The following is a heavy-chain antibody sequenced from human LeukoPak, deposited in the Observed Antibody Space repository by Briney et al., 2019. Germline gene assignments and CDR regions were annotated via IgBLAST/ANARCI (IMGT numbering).Heavy chain of an antibody. V-gene: IGHV4-59*08. Sequence: SETLSLTCTVSGGSISSYYWSWIRQPPGKGLEWIGYIYYRGSNNYNPSLKSRVTISVDTSKNQFSLKLSSVTAADTAVYYCARHSDYYGSGSYYRLDYWGQGTLVTVSS. J-gene: IGHJ4*02. CDR2: IYYRGSN. CDR3: ARHSDYYGSGSYYRLDY. CDR1: GGSISSYY. D-gene: IGHD3-10*01.